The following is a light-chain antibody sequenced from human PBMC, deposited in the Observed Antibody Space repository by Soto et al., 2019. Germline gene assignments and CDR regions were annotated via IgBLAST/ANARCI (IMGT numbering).Light chain of an antibody. Sequence: EIVLTQSPGTLSLSPGERATLSCRASQSVSSSYLAWYQRKPGQAPRLLIHGASTRAAGISDRFSGSGSGTDFTLTISRLEPEDFAVYYCQQHGSSGTFGQGTKVDIK. CDR3: QQHGSSGT. J-gene: IGKJ1*01. V-gene: IGKV3-20*01. CDR2: GAS. CDR1: QSVSSSY.